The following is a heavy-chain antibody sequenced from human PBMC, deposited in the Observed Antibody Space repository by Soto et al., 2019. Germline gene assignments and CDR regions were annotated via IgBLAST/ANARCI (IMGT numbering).Heavy chain of an antibody. Sequence: GESLKPSCNVSGYSFTIYFIGWVRQMPGKGLEWMGIIYPGDSDTRYSPSFQGQVTISADKSISTAYLQWSSLKASDTAMYYCARRPYDFWSGYYEYYFDYWGQGTMVNV. J-gene: IGHJ4*02. V-gene: IGHV5-51*01. CDR1: GYSFTIYF. CDR2: IYPGDSDT. D-gene: IGHD3-3*01. CDR3: ARRPYDFWSGYYEYYFDY.